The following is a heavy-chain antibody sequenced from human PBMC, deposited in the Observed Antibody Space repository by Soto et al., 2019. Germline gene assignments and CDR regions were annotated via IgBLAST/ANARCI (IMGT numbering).Heavy chain of an antibody. V-gene: IGHV1-18*01. CDR2: ISTYDGNT. CDR3: ARDSPPPRE. Sequence: GASVTVSCKASGYTFTTYAISWVRQAPGQGLEWMGWISTYDGNTDYAQKLQGRVTMTTDTSTSTAYMELRSLRSDDTAVYYCARDSPPPREWGQGTLVTVSS. J-gene: IGHJ4*02. CDR1: GYTFTTYA.